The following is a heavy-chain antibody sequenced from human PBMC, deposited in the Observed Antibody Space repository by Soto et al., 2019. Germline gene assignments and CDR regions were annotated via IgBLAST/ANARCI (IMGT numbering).Heavy chain of an antibody. CDR2: ISGSGGST. V-gene: IGHV3-23*01. CDR3: AKAVKIYGDYSYSTDF. CDR1: GFTFSSYA. D-gene: IGHD4-17*01. Sequence: GGSLRLSCAASGFTFSSYAMSWVRQAPGKGLEWVSAISGSGGSTYYADSVKGRFTISRDNSKNTLYLQMNSLRAEDTAVYYCAKAVKIYGDYSYSTDFWGQGTLVTLFS. J-gene: IGHJ4*02.